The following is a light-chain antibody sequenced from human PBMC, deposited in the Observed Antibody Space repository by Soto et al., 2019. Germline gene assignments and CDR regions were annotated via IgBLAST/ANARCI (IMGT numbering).Light chain of an antibody. V-gene: IGKV3-15*01. CDR2: GAS. CDR3: QQYNNWPYT. CDR1: QSVRSN. J-gene: IGKJ2*01. Sequence: EIVMTQSPATLSVSPGERATLSCRASQSVRSNLAWYQQKPGQVPRLLIFGASTRATGIPARFSGSWSGTEFTLTISSLQSEDFAVYYGQQYNNWPYTFGQGTKLEIK.